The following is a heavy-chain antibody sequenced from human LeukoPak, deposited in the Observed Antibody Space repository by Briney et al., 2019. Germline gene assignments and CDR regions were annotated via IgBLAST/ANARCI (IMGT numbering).Heavy chain of an antibody. CDR3: AGPMVEMATIYHY. CDR2: IYPGDSDT. D-gene: IGHD5-24*01. V-gene: IGHV5-51*01. Sequence: GESLKISCRGSGYSFTNYWIGRVRQMPGKGLEWMGIIYPGDSDTRYSPSFQGQVTISADKSISTAYLQWSSLKASDTAMYYCAGPMVEMATIYHYWGRGTLVTVSS. CDR1: GYSFTNYW. J-gene: IGHJ4*02.